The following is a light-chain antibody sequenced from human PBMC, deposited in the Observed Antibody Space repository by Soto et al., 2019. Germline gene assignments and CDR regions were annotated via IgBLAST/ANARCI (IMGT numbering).Light chain of an antibody. CDR2: TAS. CDR3: QKNGGAPWT. Sequence: DIQMTQSPSSLSSSVGDRVTITCRASQEIGSYLSWYQQKSGGVPRLLLYTASTFQSGGPSRFSGSRSGTDFSLTISSMQPEDVATYYCQKNGGAPWTFGQGTKVEIK. V-gene: IGKV1-27*01. CDR1: QEIGSY. J-gene: IGKJ1*01.